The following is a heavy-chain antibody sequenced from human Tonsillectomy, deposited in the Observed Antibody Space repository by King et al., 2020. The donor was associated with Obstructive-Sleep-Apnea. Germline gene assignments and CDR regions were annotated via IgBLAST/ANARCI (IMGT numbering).Heavy chain of an antibody. J-gene: IGHJ4*02. Sequence: VQLQESGPGLVKPSQTLSLTCSVSGASISGGDYFWTWVRQPPGKGLECIGNIYYNGSTFYNPSLKSRVTISADTSKNQFSLRLTSVTAADRAVYYCARRYYYDGTGYFFDFWGQGTLVTVSS. CDR3: ARRYYYDGTGYFFDF. D-gene: IGHD3-22*01. CDR1: GASISGGDYF. CDR2: IYYNGST. V-gene: IGHV4-30-4*01.